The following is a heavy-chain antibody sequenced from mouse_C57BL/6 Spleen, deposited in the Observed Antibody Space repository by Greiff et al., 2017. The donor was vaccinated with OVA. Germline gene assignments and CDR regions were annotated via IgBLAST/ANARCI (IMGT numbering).Heavy chain of an antibody. D-gene: IGHD1-1*01. CDR3: TTGLLRGLVAY. Sequence: VLLQQSGAELVRPGASVKLSCTASGFNIKDDYMHWVKQRPELGLEWIGWIDPENGDTEYASKFQGKATITADTSSITAYLQLSRLTSEDTAVYYCTTGLLRGLVAYWGQGTLVTVSA. CDR1: GFNIKDDY. V-gene: IGHV14-4*01. J-gene: IGHJ3*01. CDR2: IDPENGDT.